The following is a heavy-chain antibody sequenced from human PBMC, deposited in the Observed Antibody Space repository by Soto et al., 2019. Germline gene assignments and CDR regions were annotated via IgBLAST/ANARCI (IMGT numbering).Heavy chain of an antibody. Sequence: GGSMRLSCAASGFTFSSHAMRWVSKAQGKGLEWVSAISGSGGSTYYADSVKGRFTISRDNAKNTLYLQVNSLRAEDTAVYYFAKSVGYTTVYLYFQHCGQGTLGSVSS. J-gene: IGHJ1*01. V-gene: IGHV3-23*01. CDR3: AKSVGYTTVYLYFQH. D-gene: IGHD2-8*01. CDR1: GFTFSSHA. CDR2: ISGSGGST.